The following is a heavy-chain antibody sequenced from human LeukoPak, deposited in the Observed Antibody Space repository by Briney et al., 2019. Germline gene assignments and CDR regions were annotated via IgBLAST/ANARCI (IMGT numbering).Heavy chain of an antibody. CDR3: ARSYSSSSNWFDP. V-gene: IGHV3-53*01. Sequence: GGSLRLSCAASGFTVSSNYMSWVRQAPGKGLELVSVIYSGGSTYYADSVKGRFTISRDNSKNTLYLQMNSLRAEDTAVYYCARSYSSSSNWFDPWGQGTLVTVSS. J-gene: IGHJ5*02. D-gene: IGHD6-6*01. CDR2: IYSGGST. CDR1: GFTVSSNY.